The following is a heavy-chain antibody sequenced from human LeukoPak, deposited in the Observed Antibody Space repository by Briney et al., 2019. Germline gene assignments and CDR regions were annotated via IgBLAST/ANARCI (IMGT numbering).Heavy chain of an antibody. CDR3: AGDPSHSRGYFDY. CDR1: GGSISGYY. J-gene: IGHJ4*02. CDR2: IYTSGST. D-gene: IGHD6-13*01. V-gene: IGHV4-4*07. Sequence: SETLSLTCTVSGGSISGYYWTWIRQPAGKGLEWIGRIYTSGSTNYNPYLKSRVTMSVDPSKNQFSLKLSSVTAADTAVYSCAGDPSHSRGYFDYCSQRTLVTVPS.